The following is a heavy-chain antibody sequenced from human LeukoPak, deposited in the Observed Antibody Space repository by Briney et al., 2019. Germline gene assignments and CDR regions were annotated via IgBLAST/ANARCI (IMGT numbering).Heavy chain of an antibody. D-gene: IGHD2-2*01. Sequence: SETLSLTCAVYGGSFSGYYWSWIRQPTGKGLKWIGEINHSGSTNYNPSLKSRVTISVDTSKNQFSLKLSSVTAADTAVYYCAGILSSTSSVDYWGQGTLVTVSS. V-gene: IGHV4-34*01. CDR3: AGILSSTSSVDY. J-gene: IGHJ4*02. CDR2: INHSGST. CDR1: GGSFSGYY.